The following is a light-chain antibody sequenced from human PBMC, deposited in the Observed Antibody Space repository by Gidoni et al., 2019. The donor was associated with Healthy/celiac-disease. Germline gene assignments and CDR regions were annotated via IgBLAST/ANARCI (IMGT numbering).Light chain of an antibody. V-gene: IGLV2-14*01. J-gene: IGLJ2*01. CDR2: EVS. CDR1: SSDVGGYNY. Sequence: QSALPPPASVSGSPGQSITISCTGTSSDVGGYNYVSWYPQHPGKAPKLMIYEVSNRPSGVSNRFSGSKSGNTASLTISGLQAEDEADYYCSSYTSSSTLLVFGGGTKLTVL. CDR3: SSYTSSSTLLV.